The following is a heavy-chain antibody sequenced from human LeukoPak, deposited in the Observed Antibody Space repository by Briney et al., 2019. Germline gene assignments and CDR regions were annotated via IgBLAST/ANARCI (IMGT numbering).Heavy chain of an antibody. D-gene: IGHD3-22*01. V-gene: IGHV3-30-3*01. CDR1: GFIFSNYW. J-gene: IGHJ4*02. Sequence: PGGSLRLSCAASGFIFSNYWMHWVRQAPGKGLEWVAVISYDGSNKYYADSVKGRFTISRDNSKNTLYLQMNGLRAEDTAVYYCAREGEGGFEENYYDSSGYFDYWGQGTLVTVSS. CDR3: AREGEGGFEENYYDSSGYFDY. CDR2: ISYDGSNK.